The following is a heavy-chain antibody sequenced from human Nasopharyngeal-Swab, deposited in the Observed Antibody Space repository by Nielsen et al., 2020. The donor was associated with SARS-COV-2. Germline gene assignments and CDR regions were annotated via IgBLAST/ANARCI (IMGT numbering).Heavy chain of an antibody. J-gene: IGHJ4*02. CDR2: ISSSGSYK. Sequence: GGSLRLSCAASGFTFSSYGMNWVRQAPGKGLEWVSSISSSGSYKHYADSVKGRFTIPRDNARNSLYLQMNSLRAEDTAVYDCARDRVVGAKDFDSWGQGTLVTVSS. CDR3: ARDRVVGAKDFDS. CDR1: GFTFSSYG. D-gene: IGHD1-26*01. V-gene: IGHV3-21*01.